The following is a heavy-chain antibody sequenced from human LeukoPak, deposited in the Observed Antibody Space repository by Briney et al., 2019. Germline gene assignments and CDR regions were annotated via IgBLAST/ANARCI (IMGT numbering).Heavy chain of an antibody. D-gene: IGHD5-12*01. V-gene: IGHV1-46*01. J-gene: IGHJ4*02. CDR3: GRGGYTSYVY. Sequence: ASVKVSCKASGYTFTNYFIHWVRQAPGQGLEWMGIINPSGGSPTYAQKFQGRVTITRDTSTTTVYMELSSLRSEDTAVYYCGRGGYTSYVYWGQGTLVTVSS. CDR1: GYTFTNYF. CDR2: INPSGGSP.